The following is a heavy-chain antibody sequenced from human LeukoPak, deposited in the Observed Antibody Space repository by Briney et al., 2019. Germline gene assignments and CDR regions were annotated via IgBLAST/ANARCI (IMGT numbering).Heavy chain of an antibody. V-gene: IGHV3-49*04. D-gene: IGHD3-3*01. CDR1: GFTFGDYT. CDR3: TRDYDFWGGYPWGY. J-gene: IGHJ4*02. Sequence: PGGSLRLSCTASGFTFGDYTMSWVRQAPGKGLEWVGFIRSKAYGGTTEYAASVKGRFTISRDDSKSIAYLQMNSLKTEDTAVYYCTRDYDFWGGYPWGYGGQGTRVTVSS. CDR2: IRSKAYGGTT.